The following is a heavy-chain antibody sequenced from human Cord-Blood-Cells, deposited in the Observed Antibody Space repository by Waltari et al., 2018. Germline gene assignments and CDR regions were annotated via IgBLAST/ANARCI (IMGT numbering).Heavy chain of an antibody. D-gene: IGHD3-22*01. CDR2: INAGNGNT. CDR3: ARGVLGEYYYDSSGYYQFDP. CDR1: GYPCTSYA. V-gene: IGHV1-3*01. Sequence: QVQLVQSGAAVKKPRASVKVSCKASGYPCTSYAMRWVRSAPGQRREWMGWINAGNGNTKYSQKFQGRVTITRDTSASTAYMALSSLRSEDTAVYYCARGVLGEYYYDSSGYYQFDPWGQGTLVTVSS. J-gene: IGHJ5*02.